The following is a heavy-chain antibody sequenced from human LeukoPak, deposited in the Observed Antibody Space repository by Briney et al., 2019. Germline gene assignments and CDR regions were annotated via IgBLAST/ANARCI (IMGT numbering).Heavy chain of an antibody. CDR1: GYTFTGYY. D-gene: IGHD2-8*01. V-gene: IGHV7-4-1*02. Sequence: ASVKVSCKASGYTFTGYYMHWVRQAPGQGLEWMGWINTNTGNPTYAQGFTGRFVFSLDTSVSTAYLQISSLKAEDTAVYYCARGAVSTFDYWGQGTLVTVSS. CDR3: ARGAVSTFDY. J-gene: IGHJ4*02. CDR2: INTNTGNP.